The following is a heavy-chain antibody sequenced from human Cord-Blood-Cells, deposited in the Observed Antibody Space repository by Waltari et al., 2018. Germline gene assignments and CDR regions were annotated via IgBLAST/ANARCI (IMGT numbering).Heavy chain of an antibody. J-gene: IGHJ4*02. Sequence: QVQLVQSGAEVKKPGASVKVSCKVSGYTLTELSMPWVRQAPGKGLEWMGGFDPEDGETIYAQKFQGRVTMTEDTSTDTAYMELSSLRSEDTAVYYCATGPDYDYVWGSYSDYWGQGTLVTVSS. V-gene: IGHV1-24*01. CDR1: GYTLTELS. D-gene: IGHD3-16*01. CDR3: ATGPDYDYVWGSYSDY. CDR2: FDPEDGET.